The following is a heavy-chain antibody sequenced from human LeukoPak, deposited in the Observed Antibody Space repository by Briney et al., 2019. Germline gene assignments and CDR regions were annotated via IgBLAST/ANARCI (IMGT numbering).Heavy chain of an antibody. CDR3: AKSGCKSTSCSLGLDY. CDR2: INSDGKTT. V-gene: IGHV3-48*01. Sequence: GGSLRLSCAASGFTFSDYSMNWVRQAPGKGLEDLSYINSDGKTTWYADSVKGRFTASRDNAKNSLYLQMNSLRVEDTAVYYCAKSGCKSTSCSLGLDYWGQGTLVTVSS. J-gene: IGHJ4*02. D-gene: IGHD2-2*01. CDR1: GFTFSDYS.